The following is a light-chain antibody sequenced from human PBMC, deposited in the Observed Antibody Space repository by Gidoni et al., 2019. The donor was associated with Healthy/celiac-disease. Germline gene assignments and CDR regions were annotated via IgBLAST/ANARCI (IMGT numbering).Light chain of an antibody. V-gene: IGKV3-15*01. CDR3: QQYNNWHPFMYT. J-gene: IGKJ2*01. CDR2: GAS. CDR1: QSVSSN. Sequence: EIVMTQSPATLSVSPGERATLSCRASQSVSSNLAWYQQKPGQAPRLLIYGASTRATGIPARFSGSGSGTEFTLTISSLQSEDFAVYYCQQYNNWHPFMYTFGQXTKLEIK.